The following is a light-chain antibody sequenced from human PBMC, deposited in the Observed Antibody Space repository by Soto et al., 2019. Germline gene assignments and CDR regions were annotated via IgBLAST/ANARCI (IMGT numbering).Light chain of an antibody. CDR2: AAS. CDR1: QGISNF. Sequence: DIQMTQSPSSLSSSVGDRVTITCRSSQGISNFLAWHQQKPRKVPKLLIYAASNLQSGVPSRFSGSGSGTDFSLTITSLQTEVVATYYCQKYNSAQWTFGQGTKVDSK. CDR3: QKYNSAQWT. V-gene: IGKV1-27*01. J-gene: IGKJ1*01.